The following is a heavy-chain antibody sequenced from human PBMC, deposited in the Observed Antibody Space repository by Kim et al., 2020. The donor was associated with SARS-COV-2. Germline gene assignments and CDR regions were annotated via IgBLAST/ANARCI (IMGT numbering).Heavy chain of an antibody. Sequence: GGSLRLSCAASGFTFSSYGMHWVRQAPGKGLEWVAVISYDGSNKYYADSVKGRFTISRDNSKNTLYLQMNSLRAEDTAVYYCAKAVRSIKSGMDVWGQGT. CDR1: GFTFSSYG. CDR3: AKAVRSIKSGMDV. CDR2: ISYDGSNK. D-gene: IGHD6-19*01. J-gene: IGHJ6*02. V-gene: IGHV3-30*18.